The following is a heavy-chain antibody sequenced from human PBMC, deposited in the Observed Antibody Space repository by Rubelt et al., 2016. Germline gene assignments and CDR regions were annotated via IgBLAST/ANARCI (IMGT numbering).Heavy chain of an antibody. CDR3: ARDRGGYYYDY. CDR1: GYTFTSYG. J-gene: IGHJ4*02. V-gene: IGHV1-18*01. Sequence: QVQLVQSGAEVKKPGASVKVSCKASGYTFTSYGISWVRQAPGQGLEWMGWISAYNGNTNYAQKLKGRVTRPTETSTSTAYMERRSLRSDDTAVYYCARDRGGYYYDYWGQGTLVTVSS. D-gene: IGHD2-15*01. CDR2: ISAYNGNT.